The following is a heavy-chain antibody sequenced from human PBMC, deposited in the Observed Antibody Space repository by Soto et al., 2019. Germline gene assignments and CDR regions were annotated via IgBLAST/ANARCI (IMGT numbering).Heavy chain of an antibody. D-gene: IGHD3-10*01. J-gene: IGHJ6*02. Sequence: SVKVSCKTSGYRFTSYGISWVRQAPGQGLEWMGGIIPIFGTANYAQKFQGRVTITADKSTSTAYMGLSSLRSEDTAVYYCASTQAGYSSGAYGMDVWGQGTTVTVSS. CDR2: IIPIFGTA. CDR1: GYRFTSYG. CDR3: ASTQAGYSSGAYGMDV. V-gene: IGHV1-69*06.